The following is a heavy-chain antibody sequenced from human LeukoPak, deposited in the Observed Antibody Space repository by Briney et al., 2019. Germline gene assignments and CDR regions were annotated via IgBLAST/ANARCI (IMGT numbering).Heavy chain of an antibody. D-gene: IGHD3-22*01. CDR3: ARGPWGVSSGYYGYFDY. CDR2: ISYDGSNK. Sequence: GGSLRLFCAASGFTFSSYAMHWVRQAPGKELEGVAVISYDGSNKYYADSVKGRFTISRDNSKNTLYLQMNSLRAEDTAVYYCARGPWGVSSGYYGYFDYWGQGTLATVSS. CDR1: GFTFSSYA. V-gene: IGHV3-30-3*01. J-gene: IGHJ4*02.